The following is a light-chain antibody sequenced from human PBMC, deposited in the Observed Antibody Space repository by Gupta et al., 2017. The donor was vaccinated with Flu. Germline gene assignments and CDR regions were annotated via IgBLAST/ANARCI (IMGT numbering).Light chain of an antibody. CDR2: KAS. V-gene: IGKV1-5*03. Sequence: DIQMTQSPSTLSASVGDRVIITCRASQSIGKWLAWYQQKPGKAPKLLIYKASSLESGVTSRFSGSGSGTEFTRPLHSLQPDDCETYDCQQYYTFGGGTKVEI. CDR1: QSIGKW. CDR3: QQYYT. J-gene: IGKJ4*01.